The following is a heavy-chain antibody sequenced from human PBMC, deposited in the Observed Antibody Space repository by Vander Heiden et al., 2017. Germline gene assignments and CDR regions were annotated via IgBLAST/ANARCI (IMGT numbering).Heavy chain of an antibody. V-gene: IGHV3-7*01. CDR3: ARGGRGYRYRGAYDI. CDR1: DFSFSRYW. J-gene: IGHJ3*02. Sequence: EVQLDESGGCLVQPGGSLLFSCAASDFSFSRYWMGWVRQALGKGLGWGANIKQDGSEKYYAHSVNGRFTISRDNAKNSVYMQMNSLSAEDTAVYYCARGGRGYRYRGAYDIRGHGTMVDVSS. CDR2: IKQDGSEK. D-gene: IGHD5-18*01.